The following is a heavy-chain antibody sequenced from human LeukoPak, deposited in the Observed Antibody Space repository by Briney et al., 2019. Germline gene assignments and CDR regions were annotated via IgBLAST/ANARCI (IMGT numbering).Heavy chain of an antibody. CDR3: AREYSSSWYKDIYYFDY. CDR1: GGSISSYY. D-gene: IGHD6-13*01. J-gene: IGHJ4*02. CDR2: IYYSGST. V-gene: IGHV4-59*01. Sequence: SETLSLTCTVSGGSISSYYWSWIRQPPGKGLEWIGYIYYSGSTNYNPSLKSRVTISVGTSKNQFSLKLSSVTAADTAVYYCAREYSSSWYKDIYYFDYWGQGTLVTVSS.